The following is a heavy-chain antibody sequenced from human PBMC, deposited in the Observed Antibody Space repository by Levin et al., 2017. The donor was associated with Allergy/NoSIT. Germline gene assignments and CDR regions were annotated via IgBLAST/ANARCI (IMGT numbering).Heavy chain of an antibody. CDR1: GGSVSSGTYY. V-gene: IGHV4-61*01. CDR3: ARNRIIVSGGNDYYYGMDV. Sequence: SQTLSLTCSVSGGSVSSGTYYWSWIRRPPGKGLEWIVYINYRGVTKYNPSLKSRVTISVDTSKNEFSLKVTSVTAADTAVYYCARNRIIVSGGNDYYYGMDVWGQGTTVTVSS. J-gene: IGHJ6*02. D-gene: IGHD5/OR15-5a*01. CDR2: INYRGVT.